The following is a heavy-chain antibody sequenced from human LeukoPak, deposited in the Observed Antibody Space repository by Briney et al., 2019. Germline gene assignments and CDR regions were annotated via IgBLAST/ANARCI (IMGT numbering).Heavy chain of an antibody. V-gene: IGHV4-61*01. Sequence: SSGTLSLTCTVSGGSVSSGSYYWSWIRQPPGKGLEWIGYIYYSGSTNYNPSLKSRVTISVDTSKNQFSLKLSSVTAADTAVYYCNALGSTCSIPPMDVWGQGPTVTVSS. D-gene: IGHD2-2*01. J-gene: IGHJ6*02. CDR2: IYYSGST. CDR3: NALGSTCSIPPMDV. CDR1: GGSVSSGSYY.